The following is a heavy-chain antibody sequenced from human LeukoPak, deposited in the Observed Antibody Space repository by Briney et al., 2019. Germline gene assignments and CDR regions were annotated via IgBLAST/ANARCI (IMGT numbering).Heavy chain of an antibody. CDR2: IYYSGST. CDR3: ARGCSDGICYTNAFDF. Sequence: SETLSLTCTVSGGSISSYYWSWIRQPPGKGLEWIGYIYYSGSTNYNPSLKSRVTMSLDTSQNEFSLKLSSVTAADTAVYYCARGCSDGICYTNAFDFWGQGTLVIVSS. D-gene: IGHD2-8*01. V-gene: IGHV4-59*01. J-gene: IGHJ3*01. CDR1: GGSISSYY.